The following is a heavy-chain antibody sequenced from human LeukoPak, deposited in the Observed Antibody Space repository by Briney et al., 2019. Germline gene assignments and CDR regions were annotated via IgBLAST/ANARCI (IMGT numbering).Heavy chain of an antibody. V-gene: IGHV4-34*01. D-gene: IGHD3-10*01. Sequence: ASETLSLTCAVYGGSFSGYYWSWIRQPPGKGLEWIGEINHSGSTNYNPSLKSRVTISVDTSKNQFSLKLSSVTAADTAVYYCASITMARGVSSYYYYMDVWGKGTTVTVSS. CDR3: ASITMARGVSSYYYYMDV. CDR1: GGSFSGYY. J-gene: IGHJ6*03. CDR2: INHSGST.